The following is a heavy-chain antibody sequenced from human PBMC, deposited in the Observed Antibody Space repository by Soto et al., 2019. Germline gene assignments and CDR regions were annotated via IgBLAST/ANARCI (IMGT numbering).Heavy chain of an antibody. V-gene: IGHV4-30-2*01. D-gene: IGHD3-22*01. Sequence: TLSLTCAVSGGSISSGGYSWSWIRQPPGKGLEWIGYIYHSGSTYYNPSLKSRVTISVDRSKNQFSLKLSSVTAADTAVYYCARGSYDSSGYYDYWGQGTMVTVYS. CDR1: GGSISSGGYS. CDR2: IYHSGST. CDR3: ARGSYDSSGYYDY. J-gene: IGHJ4*02.